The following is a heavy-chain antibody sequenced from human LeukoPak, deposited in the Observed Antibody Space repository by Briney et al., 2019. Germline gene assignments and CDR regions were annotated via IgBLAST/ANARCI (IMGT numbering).Heavy chain of an antibody. J-gene: IGHJ5*02. D-gene: IGHD2-2*01. CDR3: ARLGIYCSSTSCLNWFDP. CDR1: GYSISSGYY. V-gene: IGHV4-38-2*01. Sequence: PSETLSLTCAVSGYSISSGYYCGWIRQPPGKGLEWIGSIYHSGSTYYNPSLKSRVTISVDTSKNQFSLKLSSVTAADTAVYYCARLGIYCSSTSCLNWFDPWGQGTLVTVSS. CDR2: IYHSGST.